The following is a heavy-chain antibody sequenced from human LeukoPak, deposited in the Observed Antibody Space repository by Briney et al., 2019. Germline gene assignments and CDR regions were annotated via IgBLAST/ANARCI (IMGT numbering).Heavy chain of an antibody. D-gene: IGHD2-2*01. J-gene: IGHJ4*02. CDR1: GYSFNSYW. V-gene: IGHV5-51*01. CDR2: IYPGDSDI. CDR3: ARLRCSSTSCYYLDY. Sequence: GESLKISCKGSGYSFNSYWIGWVRQLPGKGLEWMGIIYPGDSDIRYSPSFQGQVTISADKSISTAHLQWSSLKASDPATYSYARLRCSSTSCYYLDYWGQGTLVTVSS.